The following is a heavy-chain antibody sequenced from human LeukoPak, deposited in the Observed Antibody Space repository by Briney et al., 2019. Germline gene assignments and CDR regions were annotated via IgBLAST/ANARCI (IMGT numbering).Heavy chain of an antibody. Sequence: QPGGSLRLSCAASGFTFSSYGMTWVRQAPGKGLEWVSYISSSSSTIYYADSVKGRFTISRDNAKNSLYLQLNSLRAEDTAVYYCARSLVVGATYPYRWGRGTLVTVSS. J-gene: IGHJ5*02. D-gene: IGHD1-26*01. CDR1: GFTFSSYG. CDR3: ARSLVVGATYPYR. V-gene: IGHV3-48*01. CDR2: ISSSSSTI.